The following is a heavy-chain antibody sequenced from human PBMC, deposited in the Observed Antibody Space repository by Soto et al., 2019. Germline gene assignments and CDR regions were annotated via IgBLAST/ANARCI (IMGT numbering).Heavy chain of an antibody. Sequence: GGSLRLSCAASGFTFSSYAMSWVRQAPGKGLEWVSAISGSGGSTYYADSVKGRFTISRDNSKNTLYLQMNSLRAEDTAVYYCAKDRGQFDYYYGMDVWGRGTTVTVSS. V-gene: IGHV3-23*01. D-gene: IGHD3-10*01. CDR2: ISGSGGST. CDR1: GFTFSSYA. CDR3: AKDRGQFDYYYGMDV. J-gene: IGHJ6*02.